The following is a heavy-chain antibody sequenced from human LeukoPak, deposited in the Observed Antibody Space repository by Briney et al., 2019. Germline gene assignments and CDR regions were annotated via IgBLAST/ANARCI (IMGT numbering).Heavy chain of an antibody. CDR2: VNPKNGDT. CDR1: GYTFTGFY. CDR3: VRDGGEI. Sequence: ASVKVSCKASGYTFTGFYMHWLRQAPGQGLQWMGWVNPKNGDTTYAQKFQGRVTMTRDTSISAAYMELRSLRSDDTAVYYCVRDGGEIWGQGTLVTVSS. V-gene: IGHV1-2*02. D-gene: IGHD5-24*01. J-gene: IGHJ4*02.